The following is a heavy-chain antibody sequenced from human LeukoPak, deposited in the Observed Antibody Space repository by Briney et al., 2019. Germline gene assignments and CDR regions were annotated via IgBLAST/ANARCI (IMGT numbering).Heavy chain of an antibody. CDR1: GYTFTSYG. CDR2: ISAYNGNT. J-gene: IGHJ5*02. CDR3: ARDRDDYGDYDLESWFGP. V-gene: IGHV1-18*01. Sequence: ASVKVSCKASGYTFTSYGISWVRQAPGQGLEWMGWISAYNGNTNYAQKLQGRVTMTTDTSTSTAYMELRSLRSDDTAVYYCARDRDDYGDYDLESWFGPWGQGTLVTVSS. D-gene: IGHD4-17*01.